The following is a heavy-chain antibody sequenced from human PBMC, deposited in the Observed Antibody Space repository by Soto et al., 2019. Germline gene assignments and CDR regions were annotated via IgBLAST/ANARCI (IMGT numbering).Heavy chain of an antibody. Sequence: PGGSLRLSCAASGFTFRDYAMNWVRQAPGKGREWVSDISGSGDSARYADSVKGRFTIARDNSRDTLYLQMNSLRVADTAVYYCGKERRGRGWSVCTYWGQGDRGTASP. D-gene: IGHD6-19*01. CDR2: ISGSGDSA. CDR3: GKERRGRGWSVCTY. V-gene: IGHV3-23*01. J-gene: IGHJ4*02. CDR1: GFTFRDYA.